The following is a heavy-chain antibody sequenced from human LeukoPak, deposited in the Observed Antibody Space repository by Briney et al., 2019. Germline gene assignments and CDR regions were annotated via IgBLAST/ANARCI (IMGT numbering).Heavy chain of an antibody. V-gene: IGHV4-59*12. CDR3: ARDGYSSSFFDY. J-gene: IGHJ4*02. D-gene: IGHD6-6*01. CDR1: GGSISSYY. CDR2: IYYSGST. Sequence: SEALSLTCTVSGGSISSYYWSWIRQPPGKGLEWIGYIYYSGSTNYNPSLKSRVTISVDKSKNQFSLKLSSVTAADTAVYYCARDGYSSSFFDYWGQGTLVTVSS.